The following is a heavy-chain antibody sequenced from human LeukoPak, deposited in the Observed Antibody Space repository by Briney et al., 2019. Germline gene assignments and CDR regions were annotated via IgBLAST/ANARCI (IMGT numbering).Heavy chain of an antibody. J-gene: IGHJ5*02. V-gene: IGHV4-59*01. CDR1: GGSISSYY. Sequence: SSETLSLTCTVSGGSISSYYWSWIRQPPGKGLEWIGYIYYSGSTNYNPSLKSRVTISVDTPKNQFSLKLSSVTAADTAVYYCARAHYGSGSYNWFDPWGQGTLVTVSS. CDR2: IYYSGST. D-gene: IGHD3-10*01. CDR3: ARAHYGSGSYNWFDP.